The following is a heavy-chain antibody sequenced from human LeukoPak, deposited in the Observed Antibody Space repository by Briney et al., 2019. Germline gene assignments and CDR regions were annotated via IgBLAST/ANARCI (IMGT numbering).Heavy chain of an antibody. J-gene: IGHJ4*02. CDR1: GFTFSNAW. CDR3: AKGTAIAAAGYY. D-gene: IGHD6-13*01. CDR2: IKRKTDGGTT. V-gene: IGHV3-15*01. Sequence: GGSLRLSCAASGFTFSNAWMTWVRQAPGKGLEWVGRIKRKTDGGTTDYAAHVKGRFTISRDDSKNTLYLQMNSLKTEDTAVYYCAKGTAIAAAGYYWGQGTLVTVSS.